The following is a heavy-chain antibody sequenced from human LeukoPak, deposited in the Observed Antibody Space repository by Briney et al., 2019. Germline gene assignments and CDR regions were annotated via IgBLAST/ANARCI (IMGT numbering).Heavy chain of an antibody. D-gene: IGHD3-22*01. J-gene: IGHJ4*02. V-gene: IGHV3-21*01. CDR3: ALHNHYYESSGYLASE. Sequence: GGSLRLSCAASGFTFSSYSMNWVRQAPGKGLEWVSSISSSSSYIYYADSVKGRFTISRDNAKNSLYLQMNSLRAEDTAVYYCALHNHYYESSGYLASEWGQGTLVTVSS. CDR2: ISSSSSYI. CDR1: GFTFSSYS.